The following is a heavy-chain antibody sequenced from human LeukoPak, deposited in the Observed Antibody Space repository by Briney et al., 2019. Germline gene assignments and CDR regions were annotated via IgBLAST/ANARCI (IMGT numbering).Heavy chain of an antibody. Sequence: GASVKVSCKASGGTFSRYVISWVRQAPGQGLEWMGRIIPILGIANYAQKFQGRVTITADKSTSTAYMELSSLRSDDTAVYYCAKGRVVAGTKSLTYNWFDPWGRGTLVTVSS. J-gene: IGHJ5*02. CDR1: GGTFSRYV. CDR2: IIPILGIA. CDR3: AKGRVVAGTKSLTYNWFDP. D-gene: IGHD6-19*01. V-gene: IGHV1-69*04.